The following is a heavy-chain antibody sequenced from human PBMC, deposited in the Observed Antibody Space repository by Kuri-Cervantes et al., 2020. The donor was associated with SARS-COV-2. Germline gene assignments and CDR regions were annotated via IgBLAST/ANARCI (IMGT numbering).Heavy chain of an antibody. CDR3: ARLGVDYDFWSGYYRPFDY. Sequence: ASVKVSCKASGYTFTGYYMHWVRQAPGQGLEWMGWINPNSGGTNYAQKFQGRVTMTRDTSISTAYMELSRLRSDDTAVYYCARLGVDYDFWSGYYRPFDYWGQGTLVTVSS. J-gene: IGHJ4*02. D-gene: IGHD3-3*01. CDR1: GYTFTGYY. CDR2: INPNSGGT. V-gene: IGHV1-2*02.